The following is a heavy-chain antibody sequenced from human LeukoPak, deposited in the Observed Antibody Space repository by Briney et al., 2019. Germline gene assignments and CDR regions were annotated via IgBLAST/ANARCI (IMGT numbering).Heavy chain of an antibody. J-gene: IGHJ3*02. CDR1: GFTFSSYS. V-gene: IGHV3-21*01. CDR3: ARDPTSSWETAFDI. D-gene: IGHD1-26*01. Sequence: PGWSLRLSCAASGFTFSSYSMNWVRQAPGKGLEWVSSISSSSSYIYYADSVKGRFTISRDNAKNSLYLQMNSLRVDDTAVYYCARDPTSSWETAFDIWGQGTMVTVSS. CDR2: ISSSSSYI.